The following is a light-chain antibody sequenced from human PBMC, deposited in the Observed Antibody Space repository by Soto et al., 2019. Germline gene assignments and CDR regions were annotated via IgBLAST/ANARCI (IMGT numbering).Light chain of an antibody. Sequence: QSVLSEPPSTSGTPGQRDTISCSGSSSNIGSKTLNWFRQVPGTAPKLLIYNDNQRPSGVPDRFSGSKSGTSASLAISWLQSEDEADYYCATWDVSLNGRVFGGGTK. CDR1: SSNIGSKT. V-gene: IGLV1-44*01. J-gene: IGLJ3*02. CDR2: NDN. CDR3: ATWDVSLNGRV.